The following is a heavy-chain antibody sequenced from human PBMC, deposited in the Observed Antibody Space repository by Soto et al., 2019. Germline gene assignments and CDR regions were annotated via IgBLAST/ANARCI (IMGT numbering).Heavy chain of an antibody. J-gene: IGHJ6*02. CDR2: IWYDGSNK. Sequence: GKGLEWVAVIWYDGSNKYYADSVKGRFTISRDNSKNTLYLQMNSLRAEDTAVYYCARDLLVVTRPFGMDVWGQGTTVTVSS. V-gene: IGHV3-33*01. D-gene: IGHD2-15*01. CDR3: ARDLLVVTRPFGMDV.